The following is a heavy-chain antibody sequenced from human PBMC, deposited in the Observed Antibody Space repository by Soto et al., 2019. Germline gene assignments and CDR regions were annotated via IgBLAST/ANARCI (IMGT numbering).Heavy chain of an antibody. V-gene: IGHV1-69*02. D-gene: IGHD2-8*02. Sequence: SVKVSCKASGGTFSSYTISWVRQAPGQGLEWMGRIIPILGIANYAQKFQGRVTITADKSTSTAYMELSSLRSEDTAVYYCARGPPILYSGTGGYYYFDNWGQGTLVTVSS. J-gene: IGHJ4*02. CDR3: ARGPPILYSGTGGYYYFDN. CDR2: IIPILGIA. CDR1: GGTFSSYT.